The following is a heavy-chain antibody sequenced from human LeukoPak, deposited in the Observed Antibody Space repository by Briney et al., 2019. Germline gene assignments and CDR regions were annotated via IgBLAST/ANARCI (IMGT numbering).Heavy chain of an antibody. Sequence: PSETLSLTCAVYGGSFSGYYWSWIRQPPGKGLEWIGEINYSGSTNYNPSLKSRVTTSVDTSKNQFSLKLSSVTAADTAVYYCAGGRARGVIHYWGQGTLVTVSS. CDR1: GGSFSGYY. D-gene: IGHD3-10*01. CDR3: AGGRARGVIHY. V-gene: IGHV4-34*01. CDR2: INYSGST. J-gene: IGHJ4*02.